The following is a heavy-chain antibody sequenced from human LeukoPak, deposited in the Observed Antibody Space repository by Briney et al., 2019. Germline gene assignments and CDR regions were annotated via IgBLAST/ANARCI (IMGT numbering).Heavy chain of an antibody. CDR3: ARCDSVTALDY. V-gene: IGHV4-59*01. J-gene: IGHJ4*02. CDR1: GGSISGYY. D-gene: IGHD5-18*01. Sequence: PSETLSLTCTVSGGSISGYYWSWIRQPPGKGLEWIGYIYHSGNTNYSPSLESRVTMSVNTSKNQFSLKLTSVTAADTAVYYCARCDSVTALDYWGQGTLVTVSS. CDR2: IYHSGNT.